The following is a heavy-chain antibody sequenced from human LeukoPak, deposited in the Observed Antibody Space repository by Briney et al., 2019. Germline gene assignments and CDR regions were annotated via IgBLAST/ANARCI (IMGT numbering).Heavy chain of an antibody. Sequence: SVRVSCKASGVTFSSYAISWVRQAPGQGLEWMGRSIPIFGTANYAQKFQGRVTITTDESTSTASMELSRTRSEDTVVDYCASYRISSDYNYWGQGTLVTASS. CDR1: GVTFSSYA. V-gene: IGHV1-69*05. J-gene: IGHJ4*02. CDR2: SIPIFGTA. CDR3: ASYRISSDYNY. D-gene: IGHD4-11*01.